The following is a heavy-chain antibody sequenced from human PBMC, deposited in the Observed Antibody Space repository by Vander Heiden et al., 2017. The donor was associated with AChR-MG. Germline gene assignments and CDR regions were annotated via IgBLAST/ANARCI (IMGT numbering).Heavy chain of an antibody. CDR2: LDPGDSDT. D-gene: IGHD4-17*01. CDR3: ARLEPGYGDYVPQYYYYGMDV. Sequence: EVQLVQSGAEVNKPGASLKLSCKCSGYSFTSHWIRWVRQMPGKGLEWMGILDPGDSDTRYSPSFQGQGTSSADKSISTADLQWSSLKASDTAMYYCARLEPGYGDYVPQYYYYGMDVWGQGTTVTVSS. CDR1: GYSFTSHW. V-gene: IGHV5-51*01. J-gene: IGHJ6*02.